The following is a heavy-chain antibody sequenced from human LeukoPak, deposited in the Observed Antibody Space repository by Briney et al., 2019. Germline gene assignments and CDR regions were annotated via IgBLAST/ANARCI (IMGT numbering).Heavy chain of an antibody. CDR3: ARKENVYYYFDY. V-gene: IGHV4-28*01. J-gene: IGHJ4*02. Sequence: SETLSPTCAVSGYSITSSSWWGWIRQPPGKGLEWIGYIYHSGTTYYNPSLQSRVTMSVDTSKNQFSLKLSSVTAVDTAVYYCARKENVYYYFDYWGQGTLVTVSS. D-gene: IGHD3-10*01. CDR2: IYHSGTT. CDR1: GYSITSSSW.